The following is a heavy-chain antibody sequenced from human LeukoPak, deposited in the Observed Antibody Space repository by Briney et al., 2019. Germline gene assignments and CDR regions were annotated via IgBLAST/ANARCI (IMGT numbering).Heavy chain of an antibody. J-gene: IGHJ4*02. V-gene: IGHV3-11*04. D-gene: IGHD3-10*01. CDR3: ASRRLDYYGSGVLDY. CDR1: GFTFSDYY. CDR2: ISSSGSTI. Sequence: PGGSLRLSCAASGFTFSDYYMSWVRQAPGKGLGWVSYISSSGSTIYYADSVKGRFTISGDNAKNSLYLQMNSLRAEDTAVYYCASRRLDYYGSGVLDYWGQGTLVTVSS.